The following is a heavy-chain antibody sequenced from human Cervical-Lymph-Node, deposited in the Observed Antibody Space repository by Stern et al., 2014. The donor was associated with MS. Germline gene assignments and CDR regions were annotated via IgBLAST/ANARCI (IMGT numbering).Heavy chain of an antibody. CDR1: GGSISSGGYY. Sequence: VQLVQSGPGLVKPSQTLSLTCTVSGGSISSGGYYWSWIRQHPGKGLEWIGYIYYSGSTHYIPSLKSRVTISEDTSKNQFSLKLSSVTAADTAVYYCARQETDWFDPWGQGTLVTVSS. CDR2: IYYSGST. V-gene: IGHV4-31*03. J-gene: IGHJ5*02. CDR3: ARQETDWFDP.